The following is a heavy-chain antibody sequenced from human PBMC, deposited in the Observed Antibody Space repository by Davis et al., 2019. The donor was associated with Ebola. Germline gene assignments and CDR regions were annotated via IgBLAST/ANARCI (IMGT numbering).Heavy chain of an antibody. Sequence: GESLKISCAASGFTFSSYGMHWVRQAPGKGLEWVAVIWYDGSNKYYADSVKGRFTISRDNSKNTLYLQMNSLRAEDTAVYYCVKTQFLEWSYGMDVWGQGTTVTVSS. J-gene: IGHJ6*02. V-gene: IGHV3-33*06. CDR3: VKTQFLEWSYGMDV. CDR2: IWYDGSNK. D-gene: IGHD3-3*01. CDR1: GFTFSSYG.